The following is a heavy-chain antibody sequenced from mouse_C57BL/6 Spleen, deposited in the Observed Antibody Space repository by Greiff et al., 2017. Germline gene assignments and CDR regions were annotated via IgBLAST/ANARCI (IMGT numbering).Heavy chain of an antibody. CDR2: IDPSDSYT. D-gene: IGHD1-1*01. CDR3: ARRVITGYFDV. Sequence: QVQLQQPGAELVKPGASVKLSCKASGYTFTSYWMPWVKQRPGQGLEWIGEIDPSDSYTNYNQKFKGKATLTVDTSSSTAYMQLSSLTSEDSAVYYCARRVITGYFDVWGTGTTVTVSS. V-gene: IGHV1-50*01. J-gene: IGHJ1*03. CDR1: GYTFTSYW.